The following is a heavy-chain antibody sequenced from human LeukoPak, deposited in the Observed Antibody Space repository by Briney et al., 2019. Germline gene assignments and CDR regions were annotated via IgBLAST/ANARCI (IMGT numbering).Heavy chain of an antibody. CDR3: ARAVGHQKIDY. V-gene: IGHV3-33*01. J-gene: IGHJ4*02. Sequence: GGSLRLSCAASGFTFSSYGMHWVRQAPGKGLEWVAVIWYDGSNKYYADSVKGRFTISRDNSKNTLYLQMNSLRAEDTAVYYCARAVGHQKIDYWGQGTLVTVSS. CDR2: IWYDGSNK. D-gene: IGHD3-10*01. CDR1: GFTFSSYG.